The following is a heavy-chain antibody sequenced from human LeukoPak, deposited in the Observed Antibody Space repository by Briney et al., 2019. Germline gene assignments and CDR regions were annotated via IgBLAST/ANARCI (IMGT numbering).Heavy chain of an antibody. Sequence: GRSLRLSCAASGFTFSSYAMHWVRQAPGKGLEWVGRIRSKANSYATAYAASVKGRFTISRDDSKNTAYLQMNSLKTEDTAVYYCTSKRGLLWFGDYFDYWGQGTLVTVSS. CDR2: IRSKANSYAT. CDR1: GFTFSSYA. V-gene: IGHV3-73*01. CDR3: TSKRGLLWFGDYFDY. D-gene: IGHD3-10*01. J-gene: IGHJ4*02.